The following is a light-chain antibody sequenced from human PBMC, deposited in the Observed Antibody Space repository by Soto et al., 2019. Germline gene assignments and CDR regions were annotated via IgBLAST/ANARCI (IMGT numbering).Light chain of an antibody. V-gene: IGKV3-20*01. J-gene: IGKJ3*01. CDR2: GAS. CDR3: QQYGSPPLT. Sequence: EIVLTQSPDTLSLSPGERATLSCRASQSVSNSYLAWYQQKPGQAPRLLIYGASGRATGIPDRFSGGESGTDFTLTISRLEPEDLAVYYCQQYGSPPLTFGPGTKVDIK. CDR1: QSVSNSY.